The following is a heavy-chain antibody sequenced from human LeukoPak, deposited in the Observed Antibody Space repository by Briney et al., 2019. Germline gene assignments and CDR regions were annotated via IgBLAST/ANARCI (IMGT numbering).Heavy chain of an antibody. CDR2: IKQDGSEK. CDR1: GFTFSTYE. J-gene: IGHJ6*03. Sequence: GGSLRLSCAASGFTFSTYEMSWVRQAPGKGLEWVAYIKQDGSEKYYVDSVKGRFTISRDNAKNSLYLQVNSLRAEDTAVYYCARSGNNYYYYMDVWGKGTTVTISS. D-gene: IGHD2/OR15-2a*01. CDR3: ARSGNNYYYYMDV. V-gene: IGHV3-7*01.